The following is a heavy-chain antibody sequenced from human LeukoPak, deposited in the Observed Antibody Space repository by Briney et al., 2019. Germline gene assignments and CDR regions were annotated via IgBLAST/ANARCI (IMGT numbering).Heavy chain of an antibody. V-gene: IGHV4-59*01. CDR3: ARVSDSGSHFDY. Sequence: SETLSLTCTVSGGSISSLYWSWIRQPPGKGLEWIGYIYYSGSTNYNPSLKSRVTISVDTSRNQFSLKLSSVTAADTAVYYCARVSDSGSHFDYWGQGTLVTVSS. CDR2: IYYSGST. J-gene: IGHJ4*02. D-gene: IGHD3-10*01. CDR1: GGSISSLY.